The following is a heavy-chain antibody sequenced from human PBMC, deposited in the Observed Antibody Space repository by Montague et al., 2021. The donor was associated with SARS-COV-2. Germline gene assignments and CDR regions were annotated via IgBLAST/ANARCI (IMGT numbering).Heavy chain of an antibody. V-gene: IGHV4-34*01. D-gene: IGHD2-21*02. J-gene: IGHJ4*02. Sequence: SETLSLTCAVYGGSFSGYYWSWIRQPPGKGLEWIGEINHSGSTNYNPSLKSRVTISVDTSKNQFSLKLSSVTAADTAVYYCVRDVGLLNDYWGQGTLVTVSS. CDR3: VRDVGLLNDY. CDR1: GGSFSGYY. CDR2: INHSGST.